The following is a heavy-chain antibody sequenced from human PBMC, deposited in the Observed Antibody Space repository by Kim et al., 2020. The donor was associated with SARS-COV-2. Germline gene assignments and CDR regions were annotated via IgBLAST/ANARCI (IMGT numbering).Heavy chain of an antibody. Sequence: YNPSLKSRVTISVDTSKNQFALKLSSVTAADTAVYYCARTIFGVVTHFDYWGQGTLVTVSS. D-gene: IGHD3-3*01. V-gene: IGHV4-4*09. CDR3: ARTIFGVVTHFDY. J-gene: IGHJ4*02.